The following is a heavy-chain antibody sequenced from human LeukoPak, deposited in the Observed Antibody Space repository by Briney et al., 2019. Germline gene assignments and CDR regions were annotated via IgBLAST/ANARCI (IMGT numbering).Heavy chain of an antibody. CDR1: GFTFSSST. CDR2: ISGTGGST. V-gene: IGHV3-23*01. Sequence: GGSLRLSCAASGFTFSSSTMTWVRQAPGKGLEWVSLISGTGGSTYYADSVKGRFTISRDNAKNSLYLQMNSLRAEDTAVYYCARDYYDSSGYYYVYDAFDIWGQGTMVTVSS. D-gene: IGHD3-22*01. CDR3: ARDYYDSSGYYYVYDAFDI. J-gene: IGHJ3*02.